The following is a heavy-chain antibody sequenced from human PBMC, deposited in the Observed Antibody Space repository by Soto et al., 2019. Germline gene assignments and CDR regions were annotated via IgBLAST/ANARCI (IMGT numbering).Heavy chain of an antibody. D-gene: IGHD1-26*01. CDR3: AGAGGISP. V-gene: IGHV1-2*02. J-gene: IGHJ4*02. Sequence: QVHLVQSGPEVKKPGASVKVSCKASGYTFSDYYIHWVRQAPGQGLEWMGWINPNSGGTNSAPKFQGRVTMTRDTSINPAYMELSSLRSDDTAVYYCAGAGGISPWGQGTPVTVSS. CDR1: GYTFSDYY. CDR2: INPNSGGT.